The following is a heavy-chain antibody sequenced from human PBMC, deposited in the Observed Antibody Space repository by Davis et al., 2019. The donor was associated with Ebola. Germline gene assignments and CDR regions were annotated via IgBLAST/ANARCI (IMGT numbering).Heavy chain of an antibody. CDR3: AKDYMDV. V-gene: IGHV3-30*18. J-gene: IGHJ6*02. Sequence: GESLKISCAASGFTFRTYAMSWVRQAPGKGLEWVAVISYDGSNKYYADSVKGRFTISRDNSKNTLYLQMNSLRAEDTAVYYCAKDYMDVWGQGTTVTVSS. CDR2: ISYDGSNK. CDR1: GFTFRTYA.